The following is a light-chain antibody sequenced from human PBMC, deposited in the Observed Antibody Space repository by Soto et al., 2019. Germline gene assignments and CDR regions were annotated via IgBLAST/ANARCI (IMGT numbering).Light chain of an antibody. CDR3: QKYNGWPYT. CDR1: QGVSRN. V-gene: IGKV3-15*01. CDR2: GAS. Sequence: EIVMTQSPATLSVSPGVRATLSCGASQGVSRNLAWYGQKPGQAPRLLIYGASTRATGTPARFSGSGSGTEFTLTISSLQSEDFAVYYCQKYNGWPYTFGQGTKLEIK. J-gene: IGKJ2*01.